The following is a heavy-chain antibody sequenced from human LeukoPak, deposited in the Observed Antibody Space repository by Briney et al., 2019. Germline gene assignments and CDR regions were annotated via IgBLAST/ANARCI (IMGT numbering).Heavy chain of an antibody. CDR3: ARLIAAAGTGWFDP. D-gene: IGHD6-13*01. Sequence: ASVKVSCKASGYTFTSYGISWVRPAPGQGLEWMGWISAYNGNTNYAQKLQGRVTMTTDTSTSTAYMELRSLRSDDTAVYYCARLIAAAGTGWFDPWGQGTLVTVSS. V-gene: IGHV1-18*04. CDR1: GYTFTSYG. CDR2: ISAYNGNT. J-gene: IGHJ5*02.